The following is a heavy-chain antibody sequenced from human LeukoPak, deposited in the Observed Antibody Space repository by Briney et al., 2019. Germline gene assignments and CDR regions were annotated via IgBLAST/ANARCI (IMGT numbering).Heavy chain of an antibody. V-gene: IGHV1-8*01. CDR1: GYTFTSYD. J-gene: IGHJ5*02. CDR2: MNPNSGNT. D-gene: IGHD1-26*01. CDR3: ARVGATILDWFDP. Sequence: ASVKVSCKASGYTFTSYDINWVRQATGQGLEWMGWMNPNSGNTGYAQKFQGRVTMARNTSISTAYMELSSLRSEDTAVYYCARVGATILDWFDPWGQGTLVTVSS.